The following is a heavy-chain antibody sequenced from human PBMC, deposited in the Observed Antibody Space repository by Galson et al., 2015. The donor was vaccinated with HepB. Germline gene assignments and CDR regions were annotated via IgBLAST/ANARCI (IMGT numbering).Heavy chain of an antibody. J-gene: IGHJ5*02. D-gene: IGHD2-8*02. CDR2: IKQDASET. V-gene: IGHV3-7*03. CDR1: GFTLSNHW. Sequence: SLRLSCAASGFTLSNHWMNWVRQAPGKGLEWVANIKQDASETYSVDSVKGRFTISRDNAKNSLYLQMNSLRAEDTAVYYCARGYWWFDPWGQGTLVTVSS. CDR3: ARGYWWFDP.